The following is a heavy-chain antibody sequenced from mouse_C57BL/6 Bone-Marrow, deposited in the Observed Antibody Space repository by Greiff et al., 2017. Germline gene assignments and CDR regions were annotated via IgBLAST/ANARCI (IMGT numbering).Heavy chain of an antibody. J-gene: IGHJ4*01. CDR2: ISNLACSI. V-gene: IGHV5-15*04. Sequence: EVKLEESGGGLVQPGGSLKLSCAASGFTFSDYGMAWVRQAPRQGPEWVAFISNLACSIYYADTVTGRFTLSRENAKNTLYLEMSSLRSEDAAMYYCAGHDHSYDAMDYWGQGTSVTVSS. CDR1: GFTFSDYG. CDR3: AGHDHSYDAMDY.